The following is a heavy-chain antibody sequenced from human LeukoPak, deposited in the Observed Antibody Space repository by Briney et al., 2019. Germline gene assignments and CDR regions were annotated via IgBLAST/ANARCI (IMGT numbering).Heavy chain of an antibody. D-gene: IGHD3-10*01. CDR2: IYYSGST. Sequence: SETLSLTCTVSGGSISGSSYYWGWIRQPPGKGLEWIGSIYYSGSTYYNPSLKSRVTISVDTSKNQFSLKLSSVTAADTAVYYCARQYYGSGTKWAHRHIRNCGFEPWGQGTLVTVSS. V-gene: IGHV4-39*01. CDR1: GGSISGSSYY. CDR3: ARQYYGSGTKWAHRHIRNCGFEP. J-gene: IGHJ5*02.